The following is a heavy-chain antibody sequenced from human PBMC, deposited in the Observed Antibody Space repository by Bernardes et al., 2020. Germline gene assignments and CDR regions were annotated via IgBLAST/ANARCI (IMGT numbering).Heavy chain of an antibody. CDR2: INHSGST. J-gene: IGHJ4*02. CDR3: ASAPPLSTGVGATWYAY. V-gene: IGHV4-34*01. CDR1: GGSFSGYY. Sequence: SETLSLTCAVYGGSFSGYYWSWIRQPPGKGLEWIGEINHSGSTNYNPSLKSRVTISVDTSKNQFSLKLSSVTAADTAVYYCASAPPLSTGVGATWYAYWGQGTLVTVSS. D-gene: IGHD1-26*01.